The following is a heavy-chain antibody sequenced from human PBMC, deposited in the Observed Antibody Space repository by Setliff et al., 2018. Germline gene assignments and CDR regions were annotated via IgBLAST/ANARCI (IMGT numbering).Heavy chain of an antibody. D-gene: IGHD2-21*01. Sequence: ASVKVSCKASGYTFTSYYMHWVRQAPGQGLEWMGIINPSGGSTSYAQKFQGRVTMTRDTSTSTAYMELRSLRSDDTAVYYCATEKFPGDWGDYWGQGTLVTVSS. V-gene: IGHV1-46*01. CDR3: ATEKFPGDWGDY. CDR1: GYTFTSYY. CDR2: INPSGGST. J-gene: IGHJ4*02.